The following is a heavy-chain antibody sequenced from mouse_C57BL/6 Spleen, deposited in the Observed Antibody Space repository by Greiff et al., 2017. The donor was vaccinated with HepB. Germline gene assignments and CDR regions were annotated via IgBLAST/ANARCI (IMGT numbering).Heavy chain of an antibody. CDR2: INPSSGYT. CDR1: GYTFTSYT. J-gene: IGHJ2*01. D-gene: IGHD2-3*01. V-gene: IGHV1-4*01. CDR3: ARSGWLLPDY. Sequence: QVHVKQSGAELARPGASVKMSCKASGYTFTSYTMHWVKQRPGQGLEWIGYINPSSGYTKYNQKFKDKATLTADKSSSTAYMQLSSLTSEDSAVYYCARSGWLLPDYWGQGTTLTVSS.